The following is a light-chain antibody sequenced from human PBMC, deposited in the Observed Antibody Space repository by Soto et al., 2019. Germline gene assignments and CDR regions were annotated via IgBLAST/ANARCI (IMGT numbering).Light chain of an antibody. CDR1: QTVNSH. CDR3: LQNSDWPPKT. CDR2: DAS. Sequence: EIVMTQSPATLSVSPGERATLSCRASQTVNSHLAWYQQKPCQTPRLLIFDASTRATGIPARFTGSGSGTEFTLTISSLQSEDFAVYYCLQNSDWPPKTFGHGTKVEIK. V-gene: IGKV3-15*01. J-gene: IGKJ1*01.